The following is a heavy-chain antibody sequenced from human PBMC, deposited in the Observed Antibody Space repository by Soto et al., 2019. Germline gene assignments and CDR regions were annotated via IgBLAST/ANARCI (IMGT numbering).Heavy chain of an antibody. J-gene: IGHJ6*02. V-gene: IGHV3-30*18. D-gene: IGHD6-13*01. CDR2: ISYDGKRK. CDR3: AKDIGSSSWYENYSYGMDV. CDR1: GLSFSSYG. Sequence: GGSLRLSCAASGLSFSSYGMHWVRQAPGKGLEWVAVISYDGKRKYYADSVKGRFTISRDNSKNTLYLEMNSLGAEDTAVYYCAKDIGSSSWYENYSYGMDVRGQGTAVTLSS.